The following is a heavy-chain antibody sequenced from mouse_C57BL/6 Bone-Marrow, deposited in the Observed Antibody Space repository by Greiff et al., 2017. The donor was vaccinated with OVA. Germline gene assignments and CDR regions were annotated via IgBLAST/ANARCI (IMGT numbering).Heavy chain of an antibody. CDR2: IYPRSGNT. Sequence: QVQLQQSGAELARPGASVKLSCKASGYTFTSYGISWVKQSTGQGLEWIGEIYPRSGNTYYNEKFKGKATLTADKSSSTAYMELRSLTSEDSAVYFCARERAYYGSSYFYWYFDVWGTGTTVTVSS. CDR3: ARERAYYGSSYFYWYFDV. D-gene: IGHD1-1*01. J-gene: IGHJ1*03. CDR1: GYTFTSYG. V-gene: IGHV1-81*01.